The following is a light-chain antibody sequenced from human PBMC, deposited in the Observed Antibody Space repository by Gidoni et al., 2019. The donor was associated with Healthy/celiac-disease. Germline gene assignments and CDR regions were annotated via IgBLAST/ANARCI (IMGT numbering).Light chain of an antibody. Sequence: EIVLTQSPGTLSLSPGESATLACRASQSVSSSYLAWYPQKPGQAPRLLIYGASSRATGIPDRFCGSGSGTDCTLTISILEPVDFAVYYCQQYGSSPYTFGQGTKLEIK. V-gene: IGKV3-20*01. CDR1: QSVSSSY. CDR3: QQYGSSPYT. CDR2: GAS. J-gene: IGKJ2*01.